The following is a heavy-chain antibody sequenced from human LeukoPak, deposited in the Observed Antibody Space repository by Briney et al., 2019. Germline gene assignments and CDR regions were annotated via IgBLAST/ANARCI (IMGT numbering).Heavy chain of an antibody. Sequence: GGSLRLSCAASGFSFSSYSMNWVRQAPGKGLEWVSYISSSSSTIYYADSVKGRFTISRDNAKNSLYLQMNSLRAEDTAVYYCARSHKQQLVDFDYWGQGTLVTVSS. D-gene: IGHD6-13*01. V-gene: IGHV3-48*01. CDR2: ISSSSSTI. CDR3: ARSHKQQLVDFDY. CDR1: GFSFSSYS. J-gene: IGHJ4*02.